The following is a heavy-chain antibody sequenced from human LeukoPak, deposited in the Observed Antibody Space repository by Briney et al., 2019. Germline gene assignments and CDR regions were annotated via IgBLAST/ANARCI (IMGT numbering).Heavy chain of an antibody. V-gene: IGHV1-18*04. CDR3: VRGNGGSPETYDY. J-gene: IGHJ4*02. CDR1: GYTFTGYY. Sequence: GASEKVSCKASGYTFTGYYMHWVRQAPGQVLEWMGWISAYNGNTNYAQKLQGRVTMTTDTSTSTAYMELRSLRSDDTAVYYCVRGNGGSPETYDYWGQGTLVTVSS. D-gene: IGHD1-26*01. CDR2: ISAYNGNT.